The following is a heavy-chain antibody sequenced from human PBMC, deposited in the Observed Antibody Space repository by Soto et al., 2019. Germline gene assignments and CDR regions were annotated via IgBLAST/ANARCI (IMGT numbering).Heavy chain of an antibody. V-gene: IGHV1-69*13. J-gene: IGHJ6*02. Sequence: SVKVSCKASGGTFSSYAISCVRQAPGQGLEWMGGIIPIFGTANYAQKFQGRVTITADESTSTAYMELSSLRSEDTAVYYCARFRESYYDFWSGYLNGMDVWGQGTTVTVSS. CDR3: ARFRESYYDFWSGYLNGMDV. CDR2: IIPIFGTA. CDR1: GGTFSSYA. D-gene: IGHD3-3*01.